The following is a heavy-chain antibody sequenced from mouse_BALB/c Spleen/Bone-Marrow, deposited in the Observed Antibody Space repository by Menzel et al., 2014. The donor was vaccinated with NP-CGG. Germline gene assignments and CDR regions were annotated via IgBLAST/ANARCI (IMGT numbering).Heavy chain of an antibody. D-gene: IGHD3-2*01. CDR3: ARGTARAMMDY. CDR2: IHPSNGRT. CDR1: GYTFTSYW. Sequence: VQLQQSGTELVKPGASVKLSCKASGYTFTSYWIHWVKQGPGQGLEWIGEIHPSNGRTNYSEKFKTKATLTVDKSSSAAHMQLSSLTSEDSAVYCGARGTARAMMDYWGQGTSATVSS. J-gene: IGHJ4*01. V-gene: IGHV1S81*02.